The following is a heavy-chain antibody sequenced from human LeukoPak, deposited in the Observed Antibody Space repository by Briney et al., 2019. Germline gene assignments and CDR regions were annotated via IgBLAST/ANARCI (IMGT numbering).Heavy chain of an antibody. J-gene: IGHJ4*02. V-gene: IGHV1-18*01. CDR2: MNPNSGNT. CDR3: ARDLSIHYGDYENFDY. CDR1: GYTFTSYD. D-gene: IGHD4-17*01. Sequence: GASVKVSCKASGYTFTSYDINWVRQATGQGLEGMGWMNPNSGNTNYAQKLQGRVTMTTDTSTSTAYMELRSLRSDDTAVYYCARDLSIHYGDYENFDYWGQGTLVTVSS.